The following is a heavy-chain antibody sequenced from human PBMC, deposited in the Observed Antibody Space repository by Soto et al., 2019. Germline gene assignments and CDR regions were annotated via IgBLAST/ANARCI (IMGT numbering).Heavy chain of an antibody. V-gene: IGHV3-11*03. Sequence: GGSLRLSCVASGFTFSDYYMSWIRQAPGKGLEWVSHITRSSTFTNYADSVKGRFTISRDNAKKSLYLQMNSLRAEDTAVYYCARRNYDSSGYSPFDLWGQGTMVTVSS. CDR2: ITRSSTFT. CDR1: GFTFSDYY. CDR3: ARRNYDSSGYSPFDL. J-gene: IGHJ3*01. D-gene: IGHD3-22*01.